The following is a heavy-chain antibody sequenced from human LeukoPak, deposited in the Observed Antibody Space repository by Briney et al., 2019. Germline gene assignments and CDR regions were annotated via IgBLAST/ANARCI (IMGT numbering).Heavy chain of an antibody. CDR3: AKGEDYAYYYYGMDV. D-gene: IGHD4-17*01. CDR1: GFTFSSCG. CDR2: ISYDGSNK. Sequence: GGSLRLSCAASGFTFSSCGMHWVRQAPGKGLEWVAVISYDGSNKYYADSVKGRFTISRDNSKNTLYLQMNSLRAEDTAVYYCAKGEDYAYYYYGMDVWGQGTTVTVSS. V-gene: IGHV3-30*18. J-gene: IGHJ6*02.